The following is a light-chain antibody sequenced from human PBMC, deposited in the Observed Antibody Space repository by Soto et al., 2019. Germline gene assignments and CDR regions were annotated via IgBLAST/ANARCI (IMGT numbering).Light chain of an antibody. Sequence: EIVLTQSPGTLSLSPGERATLSCRASQTISSYLAWYQQNPGQAPRLLIYDASSRATDIPDRFSGSGSGTDFTLTISRLEPEDFAGYYCQHYGSPPFTFGPGTKVDIK. CDR2: DAS. J-gene: IGKJ3*01. CDR1: QTISSY. CDR3: QHYGSPPFT. V-gene: IGKV3-20*01.